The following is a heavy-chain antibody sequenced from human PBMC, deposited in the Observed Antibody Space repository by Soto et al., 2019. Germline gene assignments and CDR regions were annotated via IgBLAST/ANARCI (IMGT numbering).Heavy chain of an antibody. V-gene: IGHV1-2*04. CDR1: GYSFTDYH. J-gene: IGHJ6*02. Sequence: ASVKVSCKVSGYSFTDYHIHWVRQAPGQGLEWLGRINPKSGGTSTAQKFQGWVTMTTDTSISTASTELTRLTSDDTAIYYCARGDSTDCSNGVCSFFYNHDMDVWGQGTTVTVSS. CDR2: INPKSGGT. CDR3: ARGDSTDCSNGVCSFFYNHDMDV. D-gene: IGHD2-8*01.